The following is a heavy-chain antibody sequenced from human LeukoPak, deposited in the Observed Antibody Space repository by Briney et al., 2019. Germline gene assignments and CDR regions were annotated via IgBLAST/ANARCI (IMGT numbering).Heavy chain of an antibody. J-gene: IGHJ4*02. CDR1: GFTFSNYA. D-gene: IGHD1-26*01. CDR3: ARENDETGSYYGVVDY. Sequence: GGSLRLSCAASGFTFSNYAMTWVRQAPGKGLEWVSAISGSGGTTYYADSVKGRFTISRDNSKNTLYLQMNSLRAEDTAVYYCARENDETGSYYGVVDYWGQGTLVTVSS. CDR2: ISGSGGTT. V-gene: IGHV3-23*01.